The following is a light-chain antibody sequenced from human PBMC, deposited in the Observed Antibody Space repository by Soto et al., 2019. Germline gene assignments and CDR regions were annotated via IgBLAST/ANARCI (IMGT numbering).Light chain of an antibody. J-gene: IGLJ1*01. V-gene: IGLV2-14*01. CDR2: EVT. Sequence: QSALTQAASGSGSPGQSITISCTGASSDGGSYNYVSWFQHHPGKAPKLIIYEVTNRPSGVSSRFSGSKSGNTPSLTISGIQAEDEADYYRRSYTTRSARKSVLGQGSKVTVL. CDR1: SSDGGSYNY. CDR3: RSYTTRSARKSV.